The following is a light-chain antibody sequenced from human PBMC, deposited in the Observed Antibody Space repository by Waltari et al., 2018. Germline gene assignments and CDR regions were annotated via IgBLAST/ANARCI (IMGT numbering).Light chain of an antibody. CDR1: SLRSYY. J-gene: IGLJ2*01. CDR2: GKN. Sequence: SSELTQDPAVSVALGQTVRITCQGDSLRSYYASWYQQKAGQAPVLVIYGKNNRPSGIPDRFSGSSSGNTASLTSTRAQAEDEADYYCNSRDSSGNPLVAFGGGTKLTVL. CDR3: NSRDSSGNPLVA. V-gene: IGLV3-19*01.